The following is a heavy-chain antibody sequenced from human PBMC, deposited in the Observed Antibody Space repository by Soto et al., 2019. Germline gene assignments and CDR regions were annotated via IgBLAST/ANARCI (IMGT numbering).Heavy chain of an antibody. J-gene: IGHJ5*02. CDR1: GGSFSGYY. V-gene: IGHV4-34*01. Sequence: SETLSLTCAVDGGSFSGYYWSWIRQPPGKGLEWIGEINHNGGTNYDPSFKSRVSISVDTSKNQFSLKLSSVTAADTAVYYCARGRWALRFDPWGQGTLVTVSS. D-gene: IGHD1-26*01. CDR2: INHNGGT. CDR3: ARGRWALRFDP.